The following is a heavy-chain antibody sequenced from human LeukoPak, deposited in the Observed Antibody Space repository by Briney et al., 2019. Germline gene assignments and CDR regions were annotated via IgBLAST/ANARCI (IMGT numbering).Heavy chain of an antibody. CDR2: IYTSGST. CDR3: ARASRGYSYGPLDY. Sequence: SETLSLTCTVSGGSISSYYWSWIRQPAGKGLEWIGRIYTSGSTNYNPSLKSRVTISVDTSKNQFSLKLSSVTAADTAVYYCARASRGYSYGPLDYWGQGTLVTVSS. V-gene: IGHV4-4*07. J-gene: IGHJ4*02. D-gene: IGHD5-18*01. CDR1: GGSISSYY.